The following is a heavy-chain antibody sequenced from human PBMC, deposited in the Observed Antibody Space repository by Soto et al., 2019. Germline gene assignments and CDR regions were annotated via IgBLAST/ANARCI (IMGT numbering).Heavy chain of an antibody. CDR3: ARSITMIVVVITSDAFDI. CDR2: IIPIFGTA. Sequence: QVQLVQSGAEVKKPGSSVKVSCKASGGTFSSYAISWVRQAPGQGLEWMGGIIPIFGTANYAQKFQGRVTITADXXTXTXXMELSSLRSEDTAVYYCARSITMIVVVITSDAFDIWGQGTMVTVSS. J-gene: IGHJ3*02. V-gene: IGHV1-69*12. CDR1: GGTFSSYA. D-gene: IGHD3-22*01.